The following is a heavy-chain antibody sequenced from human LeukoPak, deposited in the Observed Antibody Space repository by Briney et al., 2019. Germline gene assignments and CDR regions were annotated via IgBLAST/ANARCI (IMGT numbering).Heavy chain of an antibody. Sequence: QAGGSLRLSCAASGFTFSSYAMSWVRQAPGKGLEWVSAISGSGGSTYYADSVKGRFTISRDNSKNTLYLQMNSLRAEDTAVYYCAKDGIVIVAYYYMDVWGKGTTVTISS. CDR3: AKDGIVIVAYYYMDV. D-gene: IGHD3-22*01. CDR1: GFTFSSYA. CDR2: ISGSGGST. J-gene: IGHJ6*03. V-gene: IGHV3-23*01.